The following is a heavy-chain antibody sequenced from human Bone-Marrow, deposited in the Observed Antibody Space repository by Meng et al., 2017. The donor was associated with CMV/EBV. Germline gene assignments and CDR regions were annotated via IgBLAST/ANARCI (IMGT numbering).Heavy chain of an antibody. CDR2: ISYDGLNK. Sequence: GESLKISCAASGFTFNSYAIHWVRQAPGKGLEWVAVISYDGLNKYYADSVKGRFTISRDNSKNTLDLQMNSLRGEDTAVYYCAKDPTELLWFGFYGMDVWGQGTTVTVSS. CDR1: GFTFNSYA. CDR3: AKDPTELLWFGFYGMDV. D-gene: IGHD3-10*01. V-gene: IGHV3-30*04. J-gene: IGHJ6*02.